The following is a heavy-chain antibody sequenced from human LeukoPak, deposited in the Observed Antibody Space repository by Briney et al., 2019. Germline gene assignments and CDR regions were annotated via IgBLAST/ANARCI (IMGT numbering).Heavy chain of an antibody. CDR1: GFSFSNYA. CDR3: AKDGFGELFEYFQH. Sequence: GGSLRLSCAASGFSFSNYAMNWVRQAPGKGLEWVSGISWNSGSIGYADSVKGRFTISRDNAKNSLYLQMNGLRAEDTALYYCAKDGFGELFEYFQHWGQGTLVNVSS. V-gene: IGHV3-9*01. D-gene: IGHD3-10*01. J-gene: IGHJ1*01. CDR2: ISWNSGSI.